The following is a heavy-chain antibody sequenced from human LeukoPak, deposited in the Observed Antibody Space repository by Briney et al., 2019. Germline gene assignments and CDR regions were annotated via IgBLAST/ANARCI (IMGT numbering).Heavy chain of an antibody. V-gene: IGHV1-18*01. CDR2: ISAYNGNT. CDR1: GYTFTSYG. Sequence: TSVKVSCKASGYTFTSYGISWVRQAPGQGLEWMGWISAYNGNTNYAQKLQGRVTMTTDTSTSTAYMELRSLRSDDTAVYYCARDSRLYGSGSIWGQGTLVTVSS. J-gene: IGHJ4*02. CDR3: ARDSRLYGSGSI. D-gene: IGHD3-10*01.